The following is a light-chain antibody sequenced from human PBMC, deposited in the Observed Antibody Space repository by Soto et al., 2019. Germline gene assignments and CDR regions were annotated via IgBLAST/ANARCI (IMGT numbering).Light chain of an antibody. CDR2: EVS. CDR3: SSYTSSSTYV. Sequence: QSVLTQSASVSGSPGQSITISCTGTSSDVGGYNYVSWHQQHPGKAPKLMIYEVSNRPSGVSNRFSSSKSGNTASLTISGLQAEDEADYYCSSYTSSSTYVFGTGTKVTVL. V-gene: IGLV2-14*01. J-gene: IGLJ1*01. CDR1: SSDVGGYNY.